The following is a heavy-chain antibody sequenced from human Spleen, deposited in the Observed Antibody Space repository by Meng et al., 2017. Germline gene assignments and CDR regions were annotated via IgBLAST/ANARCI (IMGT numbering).Heavy chain of an antibody. CDR2: MNPNSGNT. D-gene: IGHD5-12*01. CDR3: ARSTVATLDAFDI. V-gene: IGHV1-8*01. Sequence: ASVKVSCKASGDTFSNSAISWVRQATGQGLEWMGWMNPNSGNTGYAQKFQGRVTITRNTSISTAYMELSSLRSEDTAVYYCARSTVATLDAFDIWGQGTMVTVSS. CDR1: GDTFSNSA. J-gene: IGHJ3*02.